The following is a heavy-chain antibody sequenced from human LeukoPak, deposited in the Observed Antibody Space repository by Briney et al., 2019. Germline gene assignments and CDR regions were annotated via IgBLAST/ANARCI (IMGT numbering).Heavy chain of an antibody. CDR1: GCTFTSYA. Sequence: ASVTVSCKGSGCTFTSYAMNWVRQAPGQGLEWMGWINTNTGNPTYAQGFTGRFVFSLDTSVSTAYLQISSLKAEDTAVYYCARGKGGGAAANNWFDPWGQGTLVTVSS. J-gene: IGHJ5*02. D-gene: IGHD2-2*01. CDR2: INTNTGNP. CDR3: ARGKGGGAAANNWFDP. V-gene: IGHV7-4-1*02.